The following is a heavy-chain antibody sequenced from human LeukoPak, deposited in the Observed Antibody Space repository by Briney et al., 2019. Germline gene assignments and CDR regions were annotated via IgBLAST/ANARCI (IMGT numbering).Heavy chain of an antibody. CDR1: GYTCTDYY. J-gene: IGHJ4*02. CDR2: INPKNDAT. D-gene: IGHD5-18*01. V-gene: IGHV1-2*02. Sequence: GASVKVSCKASGYTCTDYYMHWVRQAPGQGLEWMGWINPKNDATNYAQKFQGRVTMTRDTSISTAYMELGRLTSDDTAFYYCARSMTNLNTAMVPDYWGQGTLVTVSS. CDR3: ARSMTNLNTAMVPDY.